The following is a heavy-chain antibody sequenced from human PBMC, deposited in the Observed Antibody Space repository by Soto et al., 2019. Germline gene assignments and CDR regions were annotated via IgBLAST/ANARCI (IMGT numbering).Heavy chain of an antibody. CDR3: AADDNTTFI. Sequence: QLQLVQSGPEVKKPGTSVKVSCKASGFTFPRSTVQWVRRARGQRLDWMGWCVVASGNTNSAQKFQERVTFTRDMSTSTVYMELSGLKTEDTAVYYCAADDNTTFIWGQGTLVTVSA. J-gene: IGHJ4*02. D-gene: IGHD1-1*01. V-gene: IGHV1-58*01. CDR2: CVVASGNT. CDR1: GFTFPRST.